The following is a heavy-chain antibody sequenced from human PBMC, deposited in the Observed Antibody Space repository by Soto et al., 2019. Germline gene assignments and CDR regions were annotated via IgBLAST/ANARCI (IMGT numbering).Heavy chain of an antibody. J-gene: IGHJ6*02. CDR3: ARHASSRTSNYDYYAVDV. CDR2: IYPGDSDS. Sequence: RGESLKISCKASGYSFSTYWIGWVRQMPGKGLDWMGVIYPGDSDSRYNPSFQGHVTISADKSISTAYLQWSSLRASDSAIYYCARHASSRTSNYDYYAVDVWGLGTTVTVSS. D-gene: IGHD4-4*01. V-gene: IGHV5-51*01. CDR1: GYSFSTYW.